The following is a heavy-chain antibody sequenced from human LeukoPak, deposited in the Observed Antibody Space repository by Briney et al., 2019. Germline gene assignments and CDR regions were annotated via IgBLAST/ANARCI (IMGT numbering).Heavy chain of an antibody. J-gene: IGHJ4*02. CDR3: ARATSTSGPTFDY. Sequence: QSGGSLRLSCAASGFTFSTYRMNWVSQAPGKGLEWLSYINIDSSTIYYTDSLKGRFTISRDNAKNSLYLQTNSLRDEDTAVYYCARATSTSGPTFDYWGQGTLVTVSS. CDR2: INIDSSTI. V-gene: IGHV3-48*02. CDR1: GFTFSTYR. D-gene: IGHD6-19*01.